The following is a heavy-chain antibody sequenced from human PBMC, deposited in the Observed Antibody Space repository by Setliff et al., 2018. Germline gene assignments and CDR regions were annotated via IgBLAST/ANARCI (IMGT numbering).Heavy chain of an antibody. CDR3: ATVGAAPDF. J-gene: IGHJ4*02. CDR2: IYTSGTT. Sequence: PSETLSLTCSVSGASISSYYWSWIRQPPGKGLEWIGYIYTSGTTKYNPSLKSRVTISFNTSKNQISLKLSSVTPADTAVYYCATVGAAPDFWGQGTLVTVSS. V-gene: IGHV4-4*08. CDR1: GASISSYY. D-gene: IGHD1-26*01.